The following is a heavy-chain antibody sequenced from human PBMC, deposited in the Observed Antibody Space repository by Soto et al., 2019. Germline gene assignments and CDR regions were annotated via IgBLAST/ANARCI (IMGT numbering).Heavy chain of an antibody. Sequence: GGSLRLSCAASGFTFSSYGMHWVRQAPGKGLEWVAVISYDGSNKYYADSVKGRFTISRDNSKNTLYLQMNSLRAEDTAVYYCAKDYSYYYDSSGYYVLAPLDYRGQGTLVTVSS. CDR1: GFTFSSYG. D-gene: IGHD3-22*01. CDR3: AKDYSYYYDSSGYYVLAPLDY. V-gene: IGHV3-30*18. CDR2: ISYDGSNK. J-gene: IGHJ4*02.